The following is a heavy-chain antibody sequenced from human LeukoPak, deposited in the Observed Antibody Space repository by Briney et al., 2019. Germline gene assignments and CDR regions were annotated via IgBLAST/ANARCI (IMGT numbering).Heavy chain of an antibody. J-gene: IGHJ5*02. Sequence: GGSLRLSCAASGFTFSSYSMNWVRQAPGKGLEWVSSISSSSYIYYADSVKGRFTISRDNAKNSLYLQMNSLRAEDTAVYYCAVDYDILTGRSIPPADPWGQGTLVTVSS. V-gene: IGHV3-21*01. D-gene: IGHD3-9*01. CDR2: ISSSSYI. CDR3: AVDYDILTGRSIPPADP. CDR1: GFTFSSYS.